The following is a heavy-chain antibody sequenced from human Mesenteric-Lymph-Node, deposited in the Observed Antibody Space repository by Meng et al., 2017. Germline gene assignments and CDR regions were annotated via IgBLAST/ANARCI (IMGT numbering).Heavy chain of an antibody. D-gene: IGHD3-10*01. Sequence: VQVPRSGPHLVTPSQTLSLTCTVSGGSTSSGGYYWSWIRQHPGKGLEWIGEINHGGSTNYNPSLKSRVTISVDTSKNQLSLRLSSMTAADTAVYYCARASYGSGSPLGESWFDPWGQGTLVTVSS. V-gene: IGHV4-31*03. J-gene: IGHJ5*02. CDR3: ARASYGSGSPLGESWFDP. CDR2: INHGGST. CDR1: GGSTSSGGYY.